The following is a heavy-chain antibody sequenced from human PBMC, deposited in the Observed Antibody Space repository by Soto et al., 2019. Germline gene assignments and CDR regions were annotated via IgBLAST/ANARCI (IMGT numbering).Heavy chain of an antibody. CDR3: ARSGSGSLNWFAP. J-gene: IGHJ5*02. Sequence: PSETLSLTCAVSGYSISSGYYWGWIRQSPGKGLEWIGSIYHSGSTYYNPSLKSRVTISVDTSKNQFSLKLSSVTAADTAVYYCARSGSGSLNWFAPWGQGTLVTVSS. CDR2: IYHSGST. V-gene: IGHV4-38-2*01. D-gene: IGHD3-10*01. CDR1: GYSISSGYY.